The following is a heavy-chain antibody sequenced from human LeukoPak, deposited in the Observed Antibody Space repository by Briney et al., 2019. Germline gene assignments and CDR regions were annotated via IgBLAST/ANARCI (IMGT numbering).Heavy chain of an antibody. J-gene: IGHJ3*02. V-gene: IGHV4-39*01. CDR2: IYYSGIT. D-gene: IGHD2/OR15-2a*01. Sequence: SETQSLTCTVSGGSISTSSYFWGWIRQPPGKGLEWIGSIYYSGITFYNPSLKSRLTISVDTSMNQFSLKLTSVTAADTAVYYCARPLDTTFFNAFDIWGQGTMVTVSS. CDR1: GGSISTSSYF. CDR3: ARPLDTTFFNAFDI.